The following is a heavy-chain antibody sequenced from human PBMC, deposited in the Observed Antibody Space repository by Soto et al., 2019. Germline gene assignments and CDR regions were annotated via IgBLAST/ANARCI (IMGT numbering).Heavy chain of an antibody. CDR1: GVNISSLA. CDR2: MDNSGGTT. CDR3: AKRRVEYCGGGTCYYFDY. J-gene: IGHJ4*02. D-gene: IGHD2-15*01. Sequence: WGLLRLPCSAAGVNISSLAIPWVPQAPGQGLECVSRMDNSGGTTYYADSVKGRFTISRDNSKNTLYLQMNGLRAEDTAVYYCAKRRVEYCGGGTCYYFDYWGQGTLVTVSS. V-gene: IGHV3-23*01.